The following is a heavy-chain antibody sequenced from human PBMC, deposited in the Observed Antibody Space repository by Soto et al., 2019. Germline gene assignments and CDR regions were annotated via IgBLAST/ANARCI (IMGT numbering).Heavy chain of an antibody. Sequence: QVQLVESGGGVVQPGTSLRLSCAASGFTFSGYAMHWVRQAPGKGLEGVAFTYYDGNKNYYEDSVKGRFTISRDNSRNTLYLQMASLRAEDTAVYYCASRTGSGSSGVYGMDVWGQGTMVTVSS. CDR1: GFTFSGYA. J-gene: IGHJ6*02. CDR2: TYYDGNKN. V-gene: IGHV3-33*01. D-gene: IGHD3-22*01. CDR3: ASRTGSGSSGVYGMDV.